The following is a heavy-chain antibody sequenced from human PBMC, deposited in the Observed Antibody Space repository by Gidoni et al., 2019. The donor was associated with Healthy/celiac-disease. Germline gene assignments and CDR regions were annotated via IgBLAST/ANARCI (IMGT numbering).Heavy chain of an antibody. CDR3: ARGVVVAASYYGMDV. CDR2: IYPGDSDT. V-gene: IGHV5-51*01. CDR1: GYSFTSYW. D-gene: IGHD2-15*01. Sequence: EVQLVQSGAEVKKPGESLKISGKGSGYSFTSYWIGWVRQMPGKGLEWMGIIYPGDSDTRYSPSFQGQVTISADKSISTAYLQWSSLKASDTAMYYCARGVVVAASYYGMDVWGQGTTVTVSS. J-gene: IGHJ6*02.